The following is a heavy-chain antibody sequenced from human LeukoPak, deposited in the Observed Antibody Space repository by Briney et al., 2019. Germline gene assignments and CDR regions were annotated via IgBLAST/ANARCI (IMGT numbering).Heavy chain of an antibody. J-gene: IGHJ4*02. CDR1: GFTFSNYW. CDR3: ARDTYRFDDY. CDR2: IKEDGSDK. V-gene: IGHV3-7*01. Sequence: PGGSLRLSCAASGFTFSNYWMSWVRQAPGKGLEWVATIKEDGSDKYYVDSVEGRFTISRDNAKNSLYLQMNSLRAEDTAIYYCARDTYRFDDYWGQGTLATVSS.